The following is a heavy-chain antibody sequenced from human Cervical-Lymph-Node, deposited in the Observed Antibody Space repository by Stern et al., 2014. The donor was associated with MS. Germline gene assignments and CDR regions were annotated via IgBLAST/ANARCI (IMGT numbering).Heavy chain of an antibody. Sequence: VQLVESGPGLVKPSETLSLTCTVSGGSINDYFWSWIRQPPGKGLEWIGYIFYTGSTNYNPSLKSGVPISSDTPKKTFPLKRPSMTATDTAVYYCARHQFGISAAGDAFDIWGQGTMVTVSS. CDR3: ARHQFGISAAGDAFDI. CDR2: IFYTGST. D-gene: IGHD6-13*01. CDR1: GGSINDYF. J-gene: IGHJ3*02. V-gene: IGHV4-59*08.